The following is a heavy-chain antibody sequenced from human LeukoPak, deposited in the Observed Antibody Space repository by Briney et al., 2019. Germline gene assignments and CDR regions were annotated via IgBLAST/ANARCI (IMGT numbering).Heavy chain of an antibody. CDR1: GGSFSGYY. Sequence: SETLSLTCAVYGGSFSGYYWSWIRQPPGKGLEWIGEINHSGSTNYNPSLKSRVTISVDTSKNQFSLKLSSVTAADTAVYYCARHNPRDSSGYYFDYWGQGTLVTVSS. CDR2: INHSGST. D-gene: IGHD3-22*01. V-gene: IGHV4-34*01. CDR3: ARHNPRDSSGYYFDY. J-gene: IGHJ4*02.